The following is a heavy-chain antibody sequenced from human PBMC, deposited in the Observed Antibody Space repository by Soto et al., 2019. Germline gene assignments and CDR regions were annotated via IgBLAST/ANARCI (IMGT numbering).Heavy chain of an antibody. V-gene: IGHV1-46*01. Sequence: ASVKVSCKASGYTFTSYYMHWVRQAPGQGLEWMGIINPGFGSTSYAQKFQGRVTMTRDTSTSTVYMELSSLRSEDTAVYYCARDYGSGSYYIRSSPNWCDRWGKGNIVTVSS. CDR3: ARDYGSGSYYIRSSPNWCDR. D-gene: IGHD3-10*01. CDR2: INPGFGST. J-gene: IGHJ5*02. CDR1: GYTFTSYY.